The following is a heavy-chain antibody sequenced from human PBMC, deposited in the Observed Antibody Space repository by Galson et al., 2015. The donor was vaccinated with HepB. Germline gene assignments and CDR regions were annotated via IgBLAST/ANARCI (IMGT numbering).Heavy chain of an antibody. Sequence: SLRLSCAASGFTFSSYSMNWVRQAPGKGLEWVSYISSSSTIYYADSVKGRFTISRDNAKNSLYLQMNSLRAEDTAVYYCARAPLGPYGMDVWGQGTTVTVSS. J-gene: IGHJ6*02. D-gene: IGHD1-26*01. CDR1: GFTFSSYS. CDR2: ISSSSTI. V-gene: IGHV3-48*01. CDR3: ARAPLGPYGMDV.